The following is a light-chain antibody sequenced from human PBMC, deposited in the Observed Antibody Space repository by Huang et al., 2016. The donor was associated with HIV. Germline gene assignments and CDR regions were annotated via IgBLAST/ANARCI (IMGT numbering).Light chain of an antibody. CDR2: SAS. CDR1: QSLNNY. J-gene: IGKJ4*01. V-gene: IGKV1-39*01. Sequence: DLQMTQSPSSLSASVGDRVSITCRASQSLNNYFNWYQKKPGKAPKLLIHSASTLQNGVPPRFSGSVSWTDFTLTITNLQPEDSATYYCQQTFSVPLTFGGGTKVEIK. CDR3: QQTFSVPLT.